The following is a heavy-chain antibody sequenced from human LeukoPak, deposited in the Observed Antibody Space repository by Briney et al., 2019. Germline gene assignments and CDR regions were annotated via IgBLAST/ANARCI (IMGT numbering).Heavy chain of an antibody. J-gene: IGHJ4*02. CDR1: GYTLSELS. CDR3: ATEGDLLLDS. D-gene: IGHD1-26*01. Sequence: ASVKVSCKVSGYTLSELSTHWVRQAPGKGLEWMGGFDPEDGETIYAQKFRGRVTMTEDISSDTAYMGLSSLRSEDTAVYYCATEGDLLLDSWGQGTLVTVSS. V-gene: IGHV1-24*01. CDR2: FDPEDGET.